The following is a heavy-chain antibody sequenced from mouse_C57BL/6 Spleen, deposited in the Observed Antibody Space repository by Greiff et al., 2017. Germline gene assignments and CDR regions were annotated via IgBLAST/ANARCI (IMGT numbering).Heavy chain of an antibody. V-gene: IGHV1-76*01. J-gene: IGHJ3*01. D-gene: IGHD2-4*01. Sequence: VQLQQSGAELVRPGASVKLSCKASGYTFTDYYINWVKQRPGQGLEWIARIYPGSGNTYYNEKCKGKATLTAEKSSSTAYMQLSSLTSEDSAVYFCARSAPVYYNYAWFAYWGQGTLVTVSA. CDR3: ARSAPVYYNYAWFAY. CDR1: GYTFTDYY. CDR2: IYPGSGNT.